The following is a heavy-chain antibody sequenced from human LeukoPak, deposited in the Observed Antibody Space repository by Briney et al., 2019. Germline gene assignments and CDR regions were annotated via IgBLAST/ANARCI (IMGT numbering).Heavy chain of an antibody. V-gene: IGHV3-21*01. D-gene: IGHD4-17*01. J-gene: IGHJ4*02. CDR3: ARLYRGPTVLDY. CDR2: ISSSSSYI. CDR1: GFTFGSYS. Sequence: GGSLRLSCAASGFTFGSYSMNWVRQAPGKGLEWVSSISSSSSYIYYADSVKGRFTISRDNAENSLYLQMNSLRAEDTAVYYCARLYRGPTVLDYWGQGTLVTVSS.